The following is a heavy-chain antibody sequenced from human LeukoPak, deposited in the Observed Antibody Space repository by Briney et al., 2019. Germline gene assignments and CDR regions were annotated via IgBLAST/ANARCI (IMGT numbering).Heavy chain of an antibody. D-gene: IGHD3-22*01. Sequence: HPGGSLRLSCAGSGFTFSSYAMSWVRQAPGKGLEWVSAISGSGGTTYYADSVKGRFTISRDNSKNTLYLQMNSLRAEDTAVYYCAKDTSGSYFTGDYWGQGTLVTVPS. J-gene: IGHJ4*02. CDR2: ISGSGGTT. CDR3: AKDTSGSYFTGDY. CDR1: GFTFSSYA. V-gene: IGHV3-23*01.